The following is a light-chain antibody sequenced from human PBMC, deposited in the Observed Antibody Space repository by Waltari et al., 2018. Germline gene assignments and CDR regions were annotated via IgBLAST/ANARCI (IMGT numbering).Light chain of an antibody. CDR2: DSS. V-gene: IGKV3-11*01. Sequence: EVVLTQSPATLSLSPGERATLSCRASKSVSSYVAWYQQRPGQAPRLLVYDSSQRATGIPARFSGSGSGTDFTLTISSLEPEDFAVYYCQQRSNWGLTFGGGTKV. J-gene: IGKJ4*01. CDR1: KSVSSY. CDR3: QQRSNWGLT.